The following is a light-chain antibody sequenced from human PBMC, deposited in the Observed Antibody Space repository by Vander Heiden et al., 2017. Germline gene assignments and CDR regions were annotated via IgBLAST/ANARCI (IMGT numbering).Light chain of an antibody. V-gene: IGKV3-20*01. CDR2: CAS. J-gene: IGKJ4*01. Sequence: EIVLTQSPGTLSLSPGEKATLSCRASPSISSSYLAWYQQKPGQAPRLLIYCASSRATGIPDRFSGSGSRTDFTLTISRLEPEDFAVYYCQQYGSSPPLTFGGGTKVEIK. CDR1: PSISSSY. CDR3: QQYGSSPPLT.